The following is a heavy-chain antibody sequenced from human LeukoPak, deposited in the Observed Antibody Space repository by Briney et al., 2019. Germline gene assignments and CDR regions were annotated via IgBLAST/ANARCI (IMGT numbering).Heavy chain of an antibody. CDR3: ARSRSIGPLFDY. CDR1: GYTFTGYY. D-gene: IGHD3-22*01. Sequence: ASVKVSCKASGYTFTGYYMHWVRQAPGQGLEWMGWINPNSGGTNYAQKFQGRVTMTRGTSISTAYMELSRLRSDDTAVYYCARSRSIGPLFDYWGQGTLVTVSS. J-gene: IGHJ4*02. CDR2: INPNSGGT. V-gene: IGHV1-2*02.